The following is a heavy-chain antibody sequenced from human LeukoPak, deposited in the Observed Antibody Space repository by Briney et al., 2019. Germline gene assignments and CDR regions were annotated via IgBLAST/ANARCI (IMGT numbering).Heavy chain of an antibody. CDR2: IYYSGST. CDR3: ATDIVATIGGDNRIEP. V-gene: IGHV4-59*01. CDR1: GGSISSYY. Sequence: PSETLSLTCTVSGGSISSYYWSWIRQPPGKGLEWIGYIYYSGSTNYNPSLKSRVTISVDTSKNQFSLKLSSVTAADTAVYYCATDIVATIGGDNRIEPWGQGTLVTVSS. J-gene: IGHJ5*02. D-gene: IGHD5-12*01.